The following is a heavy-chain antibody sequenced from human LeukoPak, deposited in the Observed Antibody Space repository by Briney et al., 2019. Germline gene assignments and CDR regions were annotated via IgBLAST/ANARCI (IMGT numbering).Heavy chain of an antibody. J-gene: IGHJ4*02. CDR2: IIPIFGTA. D-gene: IGHD3-22*01. CDR1: GGTFSSYA. Sequence: SVKVSCKASGGTFSSYATSWVRQAPGQGLEWMGRIIPIFGTANYAQKFQGRVTITTDESTSTAYMELSSLRSEDTAVYYCARERTTYYYDSSGYPGEGWGQGTLVTVSS. V-gene: IGHV1-69*05. CDR3: ARERTTYYYDSSGYPGEG.